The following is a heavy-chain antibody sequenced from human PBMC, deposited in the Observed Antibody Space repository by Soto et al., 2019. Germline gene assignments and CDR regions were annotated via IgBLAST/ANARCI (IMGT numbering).Heavy chain of an antibody. CDR1: GYTFTSYG. D-gene: IGHD3-10*01. CDR2: ISAYNGNT. Sequence: QVQLVQSGAEVKKPGASVKVSCKASGYTFTSYGISWVRQAPGQGLEWMGWISAYNGNTNYAQKLQGRVTMTTDTSTSKGYMELRSLRSDDTAVYYCERDRDWLGELFGFDPWGQGTLVTVSS. V-gene: IGHV1-18*04. J-gene: IGHJ5*02. CDR3: ERDRDWLGELFGFDP.